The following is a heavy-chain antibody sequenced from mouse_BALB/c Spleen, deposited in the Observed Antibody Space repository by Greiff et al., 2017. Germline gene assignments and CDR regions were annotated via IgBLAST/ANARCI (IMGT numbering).Heavy chain of an antibody. J-gene: IGHJ4*01. CDR2: ISNGGGST. CDR3: ARHRKYDYDVRAMDY. V-gene: IGHV5-12-2*01. D-gene: IGHD2-4*01. Sequence: DVMLVESGGGLVQPGGSLKLSCAASGFTFSSYTMSWVRQTPEKRLEWVAYISNGGGSTYYPDTVKGRFTISRDNAKNTLYLQMSSLKSEDTAMYYCARHRKYDYDVRAMDYWGQGTSVTVSS. CDR1: GFTFSSYT.